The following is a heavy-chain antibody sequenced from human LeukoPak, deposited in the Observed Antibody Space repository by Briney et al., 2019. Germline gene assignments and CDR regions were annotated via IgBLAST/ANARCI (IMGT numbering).Heavy chain of an antibody. CDR1: GFTFSSYW. V-gene: IGHV3-74*01. D-gene: IGHD2-8*02. CDR3: ERDAFTAGDH. Sequence: GGSLRLSCAASGFTFSSYWMHWVRQAPGKGLVWVSRISSEGDTTSYADSVKGRFTVSRDNTKNTLYLQMNSLRAEDTAVYYCERDAFTAGDHWGQGTLVTVSS. J-gene: IGHJ4*02. CDR2: ISSEGDTT.